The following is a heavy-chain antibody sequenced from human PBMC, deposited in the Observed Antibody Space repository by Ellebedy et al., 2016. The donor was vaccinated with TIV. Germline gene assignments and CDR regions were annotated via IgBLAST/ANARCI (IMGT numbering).Heavy chain of an antibody. CDR3: ARAVSSSWYFDL. J-gene: IGHJ2*01. V-gene: IGHV3-7*03. D-gene: IGHD2/OR15-2a*01. Sequence: PGGSLRLSCAASGFTVSSNYMSWVRQAPGKGLEWVANIKQDGSVDSVEGRFIISRDNAKNSLYLRINSPSAEDTAVYYCARAVSSSWYFDLWGRGTLVTVSS. CDR2: IKQDGS. CDR1: GFTVSSNY.